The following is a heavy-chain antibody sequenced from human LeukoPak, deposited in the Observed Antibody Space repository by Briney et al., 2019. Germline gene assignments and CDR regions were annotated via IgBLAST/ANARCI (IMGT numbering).Heavy chain of an antibody. CDR2: IHYSGST. J-gene: IGHJ4*02. V-gene: IGHV4-59*11. CDR1: GASISSHY. CDR3: SRAGTGLNIPGAY. D-gene: IGHD1-14*01. Sequence: SETLSLTCSVSGASISSHYWSWIRQPPGKGLEWIGYIHYSGSTHCNPSLKSRVTISLDTSKNQFSLKLTSVTAADTAVYYCSRAGTGLNIPGAYWGQGTLVTVSS.